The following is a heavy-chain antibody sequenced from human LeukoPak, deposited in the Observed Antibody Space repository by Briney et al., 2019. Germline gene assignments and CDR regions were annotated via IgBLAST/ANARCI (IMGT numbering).Heavy chain of an antibody. J-gene: IGHJ5*02. Sequence: GGSLRLSCAASGFTFSSYAMSWVRQAPGKGLEWVSAISGSGGSTYYADSVKGRFTISRDNSKNTLYLQMNSLRAEDTAVYYCAPNPAAAGTFERFDPWGQGTLVTVSS. D-gene: IGHD6-13*01. CDR3: APNPAAAGTFERFDP. CDR2: ISGSGGST. V-gene: IGHV3-23*01. CDR1: GFTFSSYA.